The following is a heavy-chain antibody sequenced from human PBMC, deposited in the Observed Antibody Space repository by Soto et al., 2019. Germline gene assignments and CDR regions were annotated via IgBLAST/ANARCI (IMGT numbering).Heavy chain of an antibody. CDR2: IHWNDDN. V-gene: IGHV2-5*01. CDR1: GFSLTTGRVG. D-gene: IGHD2-15*01. CDR3: THRLVGSGQGY. Sequence: QITLEETGPTLVKPTQTLTLTCTFSGFSLTTGRVGVGWIRQPPGKALVWLAVIHWNDDNHYSPSLKSRLTITKDTSKNQVVLTLTNMDPVDTATYYCTHRLVGSGQGYWGQGTLVTVSS. J-gene: IGHJ4*02.